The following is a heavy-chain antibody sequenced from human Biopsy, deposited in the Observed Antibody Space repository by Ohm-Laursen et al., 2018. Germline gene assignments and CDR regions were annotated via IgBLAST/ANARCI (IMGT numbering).Heavy chain of an antibody. CDR3: ASAGYNPDWNFDL. Sequence: SQTLSFTCPVSGGSISTGGYYWNWVRQHPGKGLEWVGYVYHSETTYYNPSLKSRVTMSVNTSKKQFSLRLSSVTAADTAVYYCASAGYNPDWNFDLWGRGTRVTVSS. CDR2: VYHSETT. V-gene: IGHV4-31*03. CDR1: GGSISTGGYY. J-gene: IGHJ2*01. D-gene: IGHD5-24*01.